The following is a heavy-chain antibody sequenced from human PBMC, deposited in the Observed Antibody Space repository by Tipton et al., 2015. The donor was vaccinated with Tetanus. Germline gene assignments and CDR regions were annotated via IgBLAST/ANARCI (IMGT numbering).Heavy chain of an antibody. V-gene: IGHV3-23*01. CDR1: GFSFSTYA. Sequence: SLRLSCAASGFSFSTYAMGWVRQAPGKGLEWVSTISGSGASSYYADSVKGRFTVSRANSRNTLYLQMSSLRAEDTAAYYCAKEGYHGSGSYAKSWFDPWGQGTLVTVSS. CDR3: AKEGYHGSGSYAKSWFDP. CDR2: ISGSGASS. J-gene: IGHJ5*02. D-gene: IGHD3-10*01.